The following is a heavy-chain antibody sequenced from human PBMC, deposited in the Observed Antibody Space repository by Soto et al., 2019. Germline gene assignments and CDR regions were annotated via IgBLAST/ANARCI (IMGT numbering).Heavy chain of an antibody. CDR3: ARDPLIAVAGNDFDY. D-gene: IGHD6-19*01. CDR2: ISSSGSTI. Sequence: PGGSLRLSCAASGFTFSDYYMSWIRQAPGKGLEWVSYISSSGSTIYYADSVKGRFTISRDNAKNSLYLQMNSLRAEDTAVYYCARDPLIAVAGNDFDYWGQGTLVTVSS. V-gene: IGHV3-11*04. J-gene: IGHJ4*02. CDR1: GFTFSDYY.